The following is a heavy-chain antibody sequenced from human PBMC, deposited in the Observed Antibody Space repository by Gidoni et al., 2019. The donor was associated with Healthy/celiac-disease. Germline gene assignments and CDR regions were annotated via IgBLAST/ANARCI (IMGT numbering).Heavy chain of an antibody. CDR2: INPSGGST. CDR1: GYTFTSYY. J-gene: IGHJ6*03. V-gene: IGHV1-46*01. D-gene: IGHD2-2*02. Sequence: QVQLVQSGAEVKKPGASVKVSCTASGYTFTSYYMHWVRQAPGQGLQWMGIINPSGGSTSYEQKFQGRVTMTRDTSTSTVYMELSSLRSEDTAVYYCARSDCSSTSCYTGGVGYYMDVWGKGTTVTVSS. CDR3: ARSDCSSTSCYTGGVGYYMDV.